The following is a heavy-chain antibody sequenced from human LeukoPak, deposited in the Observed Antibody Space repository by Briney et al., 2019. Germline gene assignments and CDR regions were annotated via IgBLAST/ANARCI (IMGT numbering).Heavy chain of an antibody. D-gene: IGHD4-23*01. Sequence: SETLSLTCTVSGGSISSYYWSWIRQPPGKGLEWIGYIYTSGSTNYNPSLKSRVTISVDTSKNQFSLKLSSVTAADTAVYYCARHGDDYGGNDVWGKGTTVTVSS. CDR1: GGSISSYY. J-gene: IGHJ6*04. V-gene: IGHV4-4*09. CDR2: IYTSGST. CDR3: ARHGDDYGGNDV.